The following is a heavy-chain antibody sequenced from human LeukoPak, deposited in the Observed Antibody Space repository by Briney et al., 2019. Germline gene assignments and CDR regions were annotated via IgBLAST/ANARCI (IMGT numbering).Heavy chain of an antibody. D-gene: IGHD4-17*01. Sequence: ASVKVSCKASGYTFTGYYMHWVRQTPEQGLEWMGWINPNSGGTNYAQKFQGRVTMTRDTSISTAYMELSRLRSEDTAVYYCARPLDYGDYLWGQGTLVTVSS. V-gene: IGHV1-2*02. CDR1: GYTFTGYY. J-gene: IGHJ5*02. CDR2: INPNSGGT. CDR3: ARPLDYGDYL.